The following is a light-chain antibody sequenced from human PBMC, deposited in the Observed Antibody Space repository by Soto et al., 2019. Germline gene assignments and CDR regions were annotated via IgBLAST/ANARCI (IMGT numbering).Light chain of an antibody. Sequence: AIRMTQSPSSFSASTGDRVTITCRASQGISSYLAWYQQKPGKAPKLLIYAASTLQSGVPSRFSGSGSWTDFTLTISCMQSEDFATYYFYQYYSYPSITFGQGTRLEIK. J-gene: IGKJ5*01. CDR1: QGISSY. CDR2: AAS. CDR3: YQYYSYPSIT. V-gene: IGKV1-8*01.